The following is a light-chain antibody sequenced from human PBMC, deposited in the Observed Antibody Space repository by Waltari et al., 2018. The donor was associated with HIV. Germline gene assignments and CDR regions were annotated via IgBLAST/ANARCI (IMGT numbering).Light chain of an antibody. J-gene: IGLJ2*01. CDR1: SSDVGGYNY. V-gene: IGLV2-14*01. CDR3: SSYTSSSTFGV. Sequence: QSALTQPASVSGSPGQSITLSCTGTSSDVGGYNYVSWYQQHPGKAPKLMIYDVSKRPSGVSNRFSGSKSGNAASLTISGLQAEDEADYYCSSYTSSSTFGVFGGGTKLTVL. CDR2: DVS.